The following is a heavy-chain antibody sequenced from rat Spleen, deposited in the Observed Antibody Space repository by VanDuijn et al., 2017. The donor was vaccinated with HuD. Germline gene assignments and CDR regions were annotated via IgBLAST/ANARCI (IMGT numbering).Heavy chain of an antibody. Sequence: EVQLVESDGGLVQPGRSLKLSCAASGFTFSNYGMAWVRQAPKKGLEWVAYISYDGGSTYYRDSVKGRFTISRDNAKSTLYLQMNSLRSEDTATYYCARQRGTYYDGYYWGQGVMVTVSS. CDR1: GFTFSNYG. CDR3: ARQRGTYYDGYY. CDR2: ISYDGGST. D-gene: IGHD1-12*03. V-gene: IGHV5-29*01. J-gene: IGHJ2*01.